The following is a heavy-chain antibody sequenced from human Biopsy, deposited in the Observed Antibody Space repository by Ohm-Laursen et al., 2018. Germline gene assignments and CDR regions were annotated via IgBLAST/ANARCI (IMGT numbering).Heavy chain of an antibody. D-gene: IGHD4-23*01. CDR1: GDSVTKYY. V-gene: IGHV4-59*02. CDR2: IYYSVMT. CDR3: ARGSNDFGGLYFPR. J-gene: IGHJ4*02. Sequence: DTLSLTCTVSGDSVTKYYWSWIRQPPGKGLEWIGHIYYSVMTNYNPSLQSRVSISVDTSRNQVSLTLSSVTAADTAVYYCARGSNDFGGLYFPRWGQGTLLTVSS.